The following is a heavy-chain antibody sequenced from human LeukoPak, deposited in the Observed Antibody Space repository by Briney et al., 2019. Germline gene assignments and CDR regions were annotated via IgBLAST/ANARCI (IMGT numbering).Heavy chain of an antibody. J-gene: IGHJ5*02. CDR2: IYSSGSA. V-gene: IGHV4-59*01. CDR3: AKCPLRETEPDQ. CDR1: GGSITSYY. Sequence: ETLSLTCTVSGGSITSYYWSWIRQPPGKGLEWIGHIYSSGSANYNPSLEGRVTISVDTSKNQLSLRLSSVTPADTAVYYCAKCPLRETEPDQWGQGTLVTVSS. D-gene: IGHD1-14*01.